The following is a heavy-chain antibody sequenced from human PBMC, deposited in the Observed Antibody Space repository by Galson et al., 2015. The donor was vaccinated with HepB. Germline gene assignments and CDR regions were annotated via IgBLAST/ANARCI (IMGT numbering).Heavy chain of an antibody. V-gene: IGHV4-59*08. J-gene: IGHJ1*01. CDR3: ATTRYSSGDRGKGYFQH. CDR1: GGSISSYY. D-gene: IGHD6-19*01. CDR2: IYYSGST. Sequence: SETLSLTCTVSGGSISSYYWSWIRQPPGKGLEWIGYIYYSGSTNYNPSLKSRVTISVDTSKNQFSLKLSSVTAADTAVYYCATTRYSSGDRGKGYFQHWGQGTLVTVSS.